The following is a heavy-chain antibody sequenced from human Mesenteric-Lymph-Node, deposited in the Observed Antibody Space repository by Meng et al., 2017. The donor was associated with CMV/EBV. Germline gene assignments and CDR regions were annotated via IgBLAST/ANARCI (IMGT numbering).Heavy chain of an antibody. V-gene: IGHV4-61*05. CDR1: GGSISSSSYY. Sequence: SETLSLTCTVSGGSISSSSYYWGWIRQPPGKGLEWIGYIYYSGSTNYNPSLKSRVTISVDTSKNQFSLKLSSVSAADTAVYYCAKPGAPVDYWGQGTLVTVSS. J-gene: IGHJ4*02. D-gene: IGHD1-14*01. CDR2: IYYSGST. CDR3: AKPGAPVDY.